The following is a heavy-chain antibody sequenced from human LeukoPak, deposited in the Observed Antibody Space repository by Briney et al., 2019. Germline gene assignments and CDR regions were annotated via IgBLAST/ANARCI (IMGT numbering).Heavy chain of an antibody. Sequence: ASETLSLTCTVSGGSISSYYWSWIRQPAGKGLEWIGRIYTSGSTNYNPSLKSRVTMSVDTSKNQFSLKRSSLTAADTAVYYCARDAYYYYYMDVWGKGTTVTVSS. CDR3: ARDAYYYYYMDV. CDR1: GGSISSYY. CDR2: IYTSGST. V-gene: IGHV4-4*07. J-gene: IGHJ6*03.